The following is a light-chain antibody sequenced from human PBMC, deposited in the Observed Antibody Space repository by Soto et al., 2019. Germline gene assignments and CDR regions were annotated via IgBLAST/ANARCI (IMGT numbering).Light chain of an antibody. Sequence: QSVLTQPASVSGSPGQSITISCTGTSGDVGAYNYVSWYQQHPGKAPRLMIYDVSNRPSGASNRFSGSKSGNTASLTISGLQAEDEAEYYCSSFTNTYSSVFGTGTKVTVL. CDR3: SSFTNTYSSV. CDR2: DVS. J-gene: IGLJ1*01. V-gene: IGLV2-14*01. CDR1: SGDVGAYNY.